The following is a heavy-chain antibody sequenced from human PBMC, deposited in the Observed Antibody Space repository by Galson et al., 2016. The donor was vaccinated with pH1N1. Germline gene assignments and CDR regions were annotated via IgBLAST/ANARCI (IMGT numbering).Heavy chain of an antibody. Sequence: SVKVSCKASGYTFSIYGVTWVRQAPGQGLGWMGWISGYNGNTKYEQKIQGRVSMTIDTSTSTVYMELRSLRSDDTALYYCARMSGSSRYLDYWGQGTLVTVSS. J-gene: IGHJ4*02. CDR1: GYTFSIYG. CDR2: ISGYNGNT. D-gene: IGHD1-26*01. V-gene: IGHV1-18*01. CDR3: ARMSGSSRYLDY.